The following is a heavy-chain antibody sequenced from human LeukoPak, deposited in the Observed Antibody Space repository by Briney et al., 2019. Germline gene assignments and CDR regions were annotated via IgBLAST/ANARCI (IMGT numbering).Heavy chain of an antibody. J-gene: IGHJ6*02. CDR1: GFTFSAYD. D-gene: IGHD6-19*01. V-gene: IGHV3-13*04. Sequence: GSLRLSCAAAGFTFSAYDMHWVRQATGKGLEWVSYIGRAGDTYYAGSVKGRFTISREDATNSLFLQMNSLGVGDTAVYYCARDSSGWGLAVWGQGTTVTVSS. CDR3: ARDSSGWGLAV. CDR2: IGRAGDT.